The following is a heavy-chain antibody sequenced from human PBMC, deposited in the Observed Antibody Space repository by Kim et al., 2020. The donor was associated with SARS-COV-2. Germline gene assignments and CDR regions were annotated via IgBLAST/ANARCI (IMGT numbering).Heavy chain of an antibody. Sequence: ASEKVSCKVSVYTLTELSMHWVRQAPGKGLEWMGGFYPEDGETIYAQKFQGRVTMTEDTSTDTAYMELGRLISEDTAVYYCATSPPVVPPNWFDPWGQGTLVPVSS. CDR1: VYTLTELS. J-gene: IGHJ5*02. CDR3: ATSPPVVPPNWFDP. D-gene: IGHD2-21*01. CDR2: FYPEDGET. V-gene: IGHV1-24*01.